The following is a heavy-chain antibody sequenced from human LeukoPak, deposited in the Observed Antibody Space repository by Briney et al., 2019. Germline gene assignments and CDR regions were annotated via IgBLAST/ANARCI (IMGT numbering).Heavy chain of an antibody. D-gene: IGHD6-19*01. J-gene: IGHJ4*02. CDR1: GGSISSSSYY. CDR2: IYYNGST. V-gene: IGHV4-39*07. CDR3: AKNGYNTGWFGEGFDY. Sequence: SETLSLTCTVSGGSISSSSYYWGWIRQPPGKGLEWIGSIYYNGSTYYNPSLKSRVTISVDTSKNQFSLNLTSITAADTAVYFCAKNGYNTGWFGEGFDYWGLGTLVTVSS.